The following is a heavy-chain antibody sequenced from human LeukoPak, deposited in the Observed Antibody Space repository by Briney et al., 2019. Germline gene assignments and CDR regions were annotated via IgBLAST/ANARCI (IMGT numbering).Heavy chain of an antibody. V-gene: IGHV3-30*04. Sequence: GRSLRLSCAASGFTFSSYAMHWDRQAPGKGLEWVAIISYDGSNKYYADSVKGRFTISRDNSKNTLYLQMNSLRAEDTAVYYCARDTPESDMWFDPWGQGTLVTVSS. CDR1: GFTFSSYA. CDR2: ISYDGSNK. J-gene: IGHJ5*02. CDR3: ARDTPESDMWFDP. D-gene: IGHD2-15*01.